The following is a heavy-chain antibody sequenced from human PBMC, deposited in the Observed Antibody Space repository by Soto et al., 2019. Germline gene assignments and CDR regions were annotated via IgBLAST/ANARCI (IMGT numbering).Heavy chain of an antibody. D-gene: IGHD2-2*02. Sequence: QVQLVQSGAEVKKPGSSVKVSCKASGGTFSSYAISWVRQAPGQGLEWMGGIIPIFGTADYAQKFQGRVTVTAAESTSTAYMERSSLRSADTAMYYCATHEIGHCISASCYKGGYYYGMDVWGQGTTVTVSS. CDR2: IIPIFGTA. CDR3: ATHEIGHCISASCYKGGYYYGMDV. J-gene: IGHJ6*02. V-gene: IGHV1-69*12. CDR1: GGTFSSYA.